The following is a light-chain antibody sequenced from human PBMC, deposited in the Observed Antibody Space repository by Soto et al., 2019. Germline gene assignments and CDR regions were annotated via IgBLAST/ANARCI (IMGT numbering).Light chain of an antibody. CDR3: LQVYSSPRT. CDR2: AAS. CDR1: QDIGRR. Sequence: NQMAQATCVVLGCIRDSVTITCRASQDIGRRLAWFQQKPGKAPKYLIQAASSLQGGVPSTFSGSGSGTDFTLTLNTLHPEDFATYYCLQVYSSPRTFGQETKVDI. J-gene: IGKJ1*01. V-gene: IGKV1-12*01.